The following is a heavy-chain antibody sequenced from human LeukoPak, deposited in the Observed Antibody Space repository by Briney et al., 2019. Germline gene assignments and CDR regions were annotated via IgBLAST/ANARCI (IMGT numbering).Heavy chain of an antibody. D-gene: IGHD5-18*01. CDR1: GFRFSSYD. J-gene: IGHJ5*01. CDR2: LTRTSSAT. Sequence: PGGSLRLSCVGSGFRFSSYDMNWVRQAPGRGLEWLSYLTRTSSATWYADSVKGRFTIFRGNAKSSLYLQMNSLRVEDTAVYYCATGGSEYRSDWFDSWGQETLVNVAS. CDR3: ATGGSEYRSDWFDS. V-gene: IGHV3-48*01.